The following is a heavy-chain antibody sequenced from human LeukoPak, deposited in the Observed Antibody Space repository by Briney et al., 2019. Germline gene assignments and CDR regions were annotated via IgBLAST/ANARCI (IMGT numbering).Heavy chain of an antibody. CDR2: ISSSSSTI. J-gene: IGHJ4*02. Sequence: GGSLRLSCAASGFTFSSYSMNWVRQAPGKGLEWVSYISSSSSTIYHADSVKGRFTISRDNAKNSLYLQMNSLRAEDTAVYYCARDFSTIVVVTGDDYWGQGTLVTVSS. V-gene: IGHV3-48*01. D-gene: IGHD2-21*02. CDR3: ARDFSTIVVVTGDDY. CDR1: GFTFSSYS.